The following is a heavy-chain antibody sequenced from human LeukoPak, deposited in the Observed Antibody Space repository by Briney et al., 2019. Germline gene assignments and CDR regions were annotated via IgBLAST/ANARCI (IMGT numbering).Heavy chain of an antibody. V-gene: IGHV1-18*01. J-gene: IGHJ4*02. D-gene: IGHD7-27*01. CDR2: ISAYNVNA. CDR3: AKENGNWGTFDY. Sequence: ASVKVSCKASGYTFTSYGISWVRQAPGHGLEWMGMISAYNVNAEYAQKFQGRVTMTTDTTTNTAFLELTSLRSDDTAVYYCAKENGNWGTFDYWGQGTLVTVSS. CDR1: GYTFTSYG.